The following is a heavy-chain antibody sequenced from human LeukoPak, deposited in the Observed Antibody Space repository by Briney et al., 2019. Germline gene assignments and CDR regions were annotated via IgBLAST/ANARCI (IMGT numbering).Heavy chain of an antibody. CDR3: ARLNGGLQIAAAGRVTSLGWFAP. V-gene: IGHV5-51*01. Sequence: GESPKICCMGSGYSFTNYWRYWVRQMPGKGLEWMGTIYPGDSNTRYSPSFTGQVTISADKSIRTASLQWSRLKASATAMYYCARLNGGLQIAAAGRVTSLGWFAPWGQGTLVTVPS. D-gene: IGHD6-13*01. CDR1: GYSFTNYW. CDR2: IYPGDSNT. J-gene: IGHJ5*02.